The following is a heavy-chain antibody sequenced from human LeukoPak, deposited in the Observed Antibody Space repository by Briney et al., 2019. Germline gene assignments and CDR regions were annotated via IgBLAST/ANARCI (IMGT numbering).Heavy chain of an antibody. D-gene: IGHD6-19*01. CDR1: GGSISSGDYY. Sequence: SQTLSLTCTVSGGSISSGDYYWSWIRQPPGKGLEWIGYIYYSGSTYYNPSLKSRVTISVDTSKNQFSLKLSSVTAADTAVYYCARGIAVAGSAFDIWGQGTMVTVSS. J-gene: IGHJ3*02. CDR2: IYYSGST. V-gene: IGHV4-30-4*01. CDR3: ARGIAVAGSAFDI.